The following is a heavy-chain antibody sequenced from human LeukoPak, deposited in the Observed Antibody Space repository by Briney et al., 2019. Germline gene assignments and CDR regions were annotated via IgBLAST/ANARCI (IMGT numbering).Heavy chain of an antibody. V-gene: IGHV3-7*01. CDR2: INQDGSER. CDR1: GFTFRNYW. Sequence: GGSLRLSCAASGFTFRNYWMTWVRQAPGKGLEWVANINQDGSERFYVDSAKGRFTISRDNAKNSLYLQMNSLRAEDTAVYYCAVAGANDAFDIWGQGTMVTVSS. D-gene: IGHD6-19*01. J-gene: IGHJ3*02. CDR3: AVAGANDAFDI.